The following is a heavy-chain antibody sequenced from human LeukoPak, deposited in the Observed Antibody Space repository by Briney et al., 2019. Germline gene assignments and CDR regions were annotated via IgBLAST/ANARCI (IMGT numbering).Heavy chain of an antibody. Sequence: ASVKVSCKASGYTFTSYGISWVRRAPGQGLEWMGWISAYNGNTNYAQKLQGRVTMTTDTSTSTAYMELRSLRSDDTAVYYCARDPKYSSGWILSGPFDYWGQGTLVTVSS. CDR1: GYTFTSYG. J-gene: IGHJ4*02. CDR2: ISAYNGNT. D-gene: IGHD6-19*01. V-gene: IGHV1-18*01. CDR3: ARDPKYSSGWILSGPFDY.